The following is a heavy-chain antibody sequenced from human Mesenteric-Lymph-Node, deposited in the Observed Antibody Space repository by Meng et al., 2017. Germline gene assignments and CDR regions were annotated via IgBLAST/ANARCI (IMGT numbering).Heavy chain of an antibody. CDR3: AAFYYESSGYFRADY. CDR2: SNLNSGGT. D-gene: IGHD3-22*01. CDR1: GYTFTGYY. J-gene: IGHJ4*02. Sequence: QVQLVQSGGEVKKPGASVKVSCKASGYTFTGYYIHWVRQAPGQGRELMGRSNLNSGGTNYAQKFQGRVTMTWDTSISAAQMELSSLRSDDTAVYYCAAFYYESSGYFRADYWGQGILVTVSS. V-gene: IGHV1-2*06.